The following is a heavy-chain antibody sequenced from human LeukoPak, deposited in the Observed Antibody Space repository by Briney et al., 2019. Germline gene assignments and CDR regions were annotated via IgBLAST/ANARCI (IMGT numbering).Heavy chain of an antibody. Sequence: SGPTLVNPTQTLTLTCTFSGFSLSTSGVGVGWIRQPPGKALEWLALIYWDDDKRYSPSLKSRLTITKDTSKNQVVLTMTNMDPVDTATYYCAHLNYYDSSGGLIDALDIWGQGTMVTVSS. V-gene: IGHV2-5*02. D-gene: IGHD3-22*01. J-gene: IGHJ3*02. CDR1: GFSLSTSGVG. CDR2: IYWDDDK. CDR3: AHLNYYDSSGGLIDALDI.